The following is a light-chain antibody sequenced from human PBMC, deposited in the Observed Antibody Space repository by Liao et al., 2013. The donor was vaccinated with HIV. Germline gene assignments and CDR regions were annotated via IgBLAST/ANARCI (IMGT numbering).Light chain of an antibody. J-gene: IGLJ3*02. CDR3: QAWDSGTAV. CDR2: QDT. Sequence: SYELTQPPSVSVSPGQTASITCSGDKLGDEYASWYQQKPGQSPVLVIYQDTRRPSGIPERFSGSKSGNTATLTISGTQAVDEADYFCQAWDSGTAVFGGGTKLTVL. V-gene: IGLV3-1*01. CDR1: KLGDEY.